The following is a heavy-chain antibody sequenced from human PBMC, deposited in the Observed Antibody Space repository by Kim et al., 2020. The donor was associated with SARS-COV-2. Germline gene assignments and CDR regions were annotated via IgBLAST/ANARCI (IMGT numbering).Heavy chain of an antibody. Sequence: SETLSLTCTVSGGSISSYYWSWIRQPPGKGLEWIGYIYYSGSTNYNPSLKSRVTISIDTSKNQFSLKLSSVTAADTAVYYCTRAGSRYGFGNALDYWGQGTLVTVSS. D-gene: IGHD5-18*01. CDR1: GGSISSYY. CDR2: IYYSGST. CDR3: TRAGSRYGFGNALDY. V-gene: IGHV4-59*13. J-gene: IGHJ4*02.